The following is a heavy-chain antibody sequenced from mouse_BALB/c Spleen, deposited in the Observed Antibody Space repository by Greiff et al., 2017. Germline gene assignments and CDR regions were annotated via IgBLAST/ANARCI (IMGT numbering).Heavy chain of an antibody. CDR3: ASRSNGDYAMDY. CDR2: ISSGSSTI. Sequence: EVKLVVSGAGLVQPGGSRKLSCAASGFTLSSSGMHWGRQAPEQGLEWVGYISSGSSTIYYADTVQGRFTISRDNPKNTLFLQMISLRYAETAMYYCASRSNGDYAMDYWGQGTSVTVSS. CDR1: GFTLSSSG. J-gene: IGHJ4*01. D-gene: IGHD2-5*01. V-gene: IGHV5-17*02.